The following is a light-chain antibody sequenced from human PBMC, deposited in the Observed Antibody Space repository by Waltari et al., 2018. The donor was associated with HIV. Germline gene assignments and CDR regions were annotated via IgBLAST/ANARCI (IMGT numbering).Light chain of an antibody. J-gene: IGLJ1*01. CDR1: NSNIESNY. V-gene: IGLV1-47*01. CDR3: ASWDDSLNAFV. Sequence: QSVLTQPPSASATPGQRITISCSGGNSNIESNYVYWYQQLPGTAPKVFIYRNSQLPAGVPDRFSGSKSGTSASLIISGLRSGDEADYYCASWDDSLNAFVFGTGTKVTVL. CDR2: RNS.